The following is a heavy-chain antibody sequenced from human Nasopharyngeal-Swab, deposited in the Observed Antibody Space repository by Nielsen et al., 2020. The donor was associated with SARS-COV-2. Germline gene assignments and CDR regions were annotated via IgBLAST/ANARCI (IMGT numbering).Heavy chain of an antibody. J-gene: IGHJ4*02. CDR3: ARDIPSGGWLTQGDY. D-gene: IGHD6-19*01. Sequence: GESLKISCAASGFTFSSCGMHWVRQAPGKGLEWVAVIWYDGSNKYYADSVKGRFTISRDNSKNTLYLQMNSLSAEDTAVYYCARDIPSGGWLTQGDYWGQGTLVTVSS. CDR1: GFTFSSCG. CDR2: IWYDGSNK. V-gene: IGHV3-33*01.